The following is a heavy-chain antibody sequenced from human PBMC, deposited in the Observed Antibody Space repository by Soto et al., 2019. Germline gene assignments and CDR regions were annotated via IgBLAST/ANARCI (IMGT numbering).Heavy chain of an antibody. CDR1: GFNVSDNY. CDR3: VRERRGLGIGFDH. V-gene: IGHV3-53*01. CDR2: FFTGGST. Sequence: LRLSCAAAGFNVSDNYMGWVRQAPGKGLEWVSSFFTGGSTDYADSVKGRFTISRDDSKNTVYLQTNSLRAEDTAVYFCVRERRGLGIGFDHWGQGTLVTVSS. D-gene: IGHD6-19*01. J-gene: IGHJ4*02.